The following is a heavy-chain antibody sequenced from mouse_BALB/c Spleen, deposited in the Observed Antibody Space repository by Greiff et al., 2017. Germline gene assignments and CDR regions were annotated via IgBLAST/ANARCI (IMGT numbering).Heavy chain of an antibody. D-gene: IGHD2-1*01. Sequence: LQQPGSELVRPGASVKLSCKASGYTFTSYWMHWVKQRPGQGLEWIGNIYPGSGSTNYDEKFKSKATLTVDTSSSTAYMQLSSLTSEDSAVYYCTREHYGNYGLDYWGQGTTLTVSS. CDR2: IYPGSGST. CDR1: GYTFTSYW. V-gene: IGHV1S22*01. J-gene: IGHJ2*01. CDR3: TREHYGNYGLDY.